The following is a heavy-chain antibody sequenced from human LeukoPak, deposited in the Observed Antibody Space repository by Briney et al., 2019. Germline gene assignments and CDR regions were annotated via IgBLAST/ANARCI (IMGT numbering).Heavy chain of an antibody. Sequence: SVKVSCKASGYTFTSYAMHWVRQARGQRLEWIGWIVVGSGNTNYAQKFQERVTITRDMSTSTAYMELSSLRSENTAVYYCAAGGGPKDHDYGDSSFDYWGQGTLVTVSS. CDR2: IVVGSGNT. CDR1: GYTFTSYA. CDR3: AAGGGPKDHDYGDSSFDY. V-gene: IGHV1-58*02. J-gene: IGHJ4*02. D-gene: IGHD4-17*01.